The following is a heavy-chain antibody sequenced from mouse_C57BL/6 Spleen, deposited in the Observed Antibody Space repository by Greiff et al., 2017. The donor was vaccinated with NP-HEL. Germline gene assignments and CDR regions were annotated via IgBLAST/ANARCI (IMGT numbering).Heavy chain of an antibody. Sequence: QQSCKASGYTFTSYWMDWVKQRPGQGLEWIGNIYPSDSETHYNQKFKDKATLTVDKSSSTAYMQLSSLTSEDSAVYYCARVYSNSWFAYWGQGTLVTVSA. D-gene: IGHD2-5*01. CDR2: IYPSDSET. CDR3: ARVYSNSWFAY. CDR1: GYTFTSYW. V-gene: IGHV1-61*01. J-gene: IGHJ3*01.